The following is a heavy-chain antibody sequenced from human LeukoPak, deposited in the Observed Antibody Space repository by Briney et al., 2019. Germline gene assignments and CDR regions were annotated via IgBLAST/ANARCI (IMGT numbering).Heavy chain of an antibody. Sequence: RPGGSLRLSCAASGFTVSSNYMSWVRQAPGKGLEWVSAISGSGGSTYYADSVKGRFTISRDNSKNTLYLQMNSLRAEDTAVYYCAKDGSSGWYPDYFDYWGQGTLVTVSS. J-gene: IGHJ4*02. CDR2: ISGSGGST. CDR1: GFTVSSNY. D-gene: IGHD6-19*01. CDR3: AKDGSSGWYPDYFDY. V-gene: IGHV3-23*01.